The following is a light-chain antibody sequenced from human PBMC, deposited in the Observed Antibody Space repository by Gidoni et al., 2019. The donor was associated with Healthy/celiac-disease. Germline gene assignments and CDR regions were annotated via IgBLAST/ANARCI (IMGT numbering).Light chain of an antibody. V-gene: IGLV3-21*02. CDR3: QVWDSSSDHVV. CDR1: NIGGKS. CDR2: DDT. Sequence: SYVLTQPPSVSVAPGQTAIITCGGNNIGGKSVHWYQQKPGQAPVLVVYDDTNRPSGIPERFSGSNSENTATLTISRVEAGDEADYYCQVWDSSSDHVVFGGGTKLTVL. J-gene: IGLJ2*01.